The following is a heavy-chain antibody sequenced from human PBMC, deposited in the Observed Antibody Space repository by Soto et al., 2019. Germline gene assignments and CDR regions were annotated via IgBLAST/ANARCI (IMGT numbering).Heavy chain of an antibody. V-gene: IGHV4-31*03. D-gene: IGHD3-3*01. Sequence: SETLSLTCTVSGGSISSGGYYWSWIRQHPGKGLEWIGYIYYSGSTYYNPSLKSRVTISVDTSKNQFSLKLSSVTAADTAVYYCARTRFLDTHNWFDPWGQGTLVTVSS. CDR1: GGSISSGGYY. J-gene: IGHJ5*02. CDR3: ARTRFLDTHNWFDP. CDR2: IYYSGST.